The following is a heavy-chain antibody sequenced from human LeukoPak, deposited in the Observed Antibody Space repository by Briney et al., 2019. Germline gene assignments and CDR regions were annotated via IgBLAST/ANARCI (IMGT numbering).Heavy chain of an antibody. CDR3: ARGEDSAN. CDR2: INPNTGST. V-gene: IGHV1-2*06. J-gene: IGHJ4*02. CDR1: GYTFTGYY. Sequence: GASVKVSCKASGYTFTGYYMHWVRQAPGQGLEWMGRINPNTGSTSYAQRFQGRVTLTRDNYIDTAYMELKRLRSDDTAMYYCARGEDSANWGQGTLVIVSS. D-gene: IGHD4-11*01.